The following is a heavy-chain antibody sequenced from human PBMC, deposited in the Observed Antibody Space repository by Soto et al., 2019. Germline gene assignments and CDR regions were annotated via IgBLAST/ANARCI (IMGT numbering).Heavy chain of an antibody. V-gene: IGHV3-9*01. J-gene: IGHJ6*03. Sequence: GGSLRLSCAASGFTFDDYAMHWVRQAPGKGLEWVSGISWNSGSIGYADSVKGRFTISRDNAKNSLYLQMNSLRAEDTALYYCAKDHGYSYGSYYYYYMDVWGKGTTVTVSS. CDR3: AKDHGYSYGSYYYYYMDV. CDR1: GFTFDDYA. CDR2: ISWNSGSI. D-gene: IGHD5-18*01.